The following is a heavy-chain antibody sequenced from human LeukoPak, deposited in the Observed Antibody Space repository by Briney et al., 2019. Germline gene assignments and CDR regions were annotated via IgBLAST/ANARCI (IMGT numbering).Heavy chain of an antibody. D-gene: IGHD3-10*01. Sequence: GGSLRLTCAASGFTFSSYAMSWVRQAPGKGLEWVSAISGSGGSTYYADSVKGRFTISSDNSKNTLYLQMNSLRAEDTAVYYCAKDTGLLLSEAFDIWGQGTMVTVSS. CDR3: AKDTGLLLSEAFDI. J-gene: IGHJ3*02. CDR1: GFTFSSYA. CDR2: ISGSGGST. V-gene: IGHV3-23*01.